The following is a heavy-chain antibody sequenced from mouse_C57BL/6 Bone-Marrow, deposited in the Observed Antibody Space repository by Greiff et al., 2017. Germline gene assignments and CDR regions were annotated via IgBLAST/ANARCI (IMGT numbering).Heavy chain of an antibody. CDR3: ARSGPLGRSFDY. V-gene: IGHV1-55*01. Sequence: VQLQQPGAELVKPGASVKMSCKASGYTFTSYWITWVKQRPGQGLEWIGAIYPTSGRTNYNEKFKSKAILTVDTSSNTAYMQLSSLTSEDSAVFYCARSGPLGRSFDYWGQGTTLIVSS. CDR1: GYTFTSYW. J-gene: IGHJ2*01. D-gene: IGHD4-1*01. CDR2: IYPTSGRT.